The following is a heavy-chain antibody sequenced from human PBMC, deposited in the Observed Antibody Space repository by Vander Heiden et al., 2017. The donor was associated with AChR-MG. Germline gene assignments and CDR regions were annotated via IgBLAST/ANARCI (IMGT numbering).Heavy chain of an antibody. J-gene: IGHJ6*02. Sequence: ELQLAQAGAEAKKPGVSLKISCKGSGYSFTDYWTGWVRLMPGKGLEWMGISYPSDSETRYSPSFQGQVTISADKSISTAYLQWSSLKASDTAMYYCARTHCSTTSCKKDKFYYGMDVWDQWTTVNVS. CDR3: ARTHCSTTSCKKDKFYYGMDV. CDR2: SYPSDSET. CDR1: GYSFTDYW. D-gene: IGHD2-2*01. V-gene: IGHV5-51*01.